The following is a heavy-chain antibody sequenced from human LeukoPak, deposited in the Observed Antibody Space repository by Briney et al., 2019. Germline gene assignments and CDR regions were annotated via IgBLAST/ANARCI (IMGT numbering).Heavy chain of an antibody. V-gene: IGHV4-30-4*01. Sequence: SETLSLTCTVSGGSISSGDYYWSWIRQPPGKGLEWIGYIYYSGSTYYNPSRKSRVTITVDTSKNQFSLKLSSVTAADTAVYYCARVYYDILIGYFFDYWGQGTLVTVSS. J-gene: IGHJ4*02. CDR1: GGSISSGDYY. D-gene: IGHD3-9*01. CDR3: ARVYYDILIGYFFDY. CDR2: IYYSGST.